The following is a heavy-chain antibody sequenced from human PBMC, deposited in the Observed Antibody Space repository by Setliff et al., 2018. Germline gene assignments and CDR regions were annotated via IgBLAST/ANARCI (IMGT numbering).Heavy chain of an antibody. CDR3: AHIAGGGNSPRHDY. J-gene: IGHJ4*02. CDR1: GFSLSTSLVG. D-gene: IGHD2-21*01. CDR2: IYWNDEK. Sequence: GSGPTLVNPTQTLTLTCTFSGFSLSTSLVGVGWIRQPPGKALAWLALIYWNDEKRYSPSLKSRRTITKDTNKNQVVLTMTNMDPVDTATYYCAHIAGGGNSPRHDYWGQGTLVTVSS. V-gene: IGHV2-5*01.